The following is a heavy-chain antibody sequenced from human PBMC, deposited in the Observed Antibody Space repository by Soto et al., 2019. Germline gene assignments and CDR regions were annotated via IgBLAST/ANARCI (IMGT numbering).Heavy chain of an antibody. D-gene: IGHD5-12*01. CDR1: GFTFDDYA. V-gene: IGHV3-9*01. J-gene: IGHJ3*02. Sequence: EVQLVESGGGLVQPGRSLRLSCAASGFTFDDYAMHWVRQVPGKGLEGVEGISWNSGDIGYAASVKGRFTISRDNAKNSLYLQMNSLRAEDTAFYYCAKGYNLVGVTNDYSAAFDIWGQGTMVTVSS. CDR3: AKGYNLVGVTNDYSAAFDI. CDR2: ISWNSGDI.